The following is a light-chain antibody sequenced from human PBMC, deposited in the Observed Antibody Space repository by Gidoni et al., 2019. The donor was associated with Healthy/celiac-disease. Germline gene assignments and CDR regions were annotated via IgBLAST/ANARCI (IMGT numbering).Light chain of an antibody. CDR1: SSDVGGYNY. CDR2: EFS. J-gene: IGLJ2*01. CDR3: SSYAGSNNWVV. V-gene: IGLV2-8*01. Sequence: QSALTQPPSASGSPGQSVTISCTGTSSDVGGYNYVSWYQQHPGKAPKLMIYEFSKRPSGVPDRFSGSNSGNTASLTVSGLQAEDEADYYCSSYAGSNNWVVFGGGTKLTVL.